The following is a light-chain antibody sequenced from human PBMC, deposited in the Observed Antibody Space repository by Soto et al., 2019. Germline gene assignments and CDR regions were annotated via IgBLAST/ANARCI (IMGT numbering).Light chain of an antibody. Sequence: EIVMTQSPATLSVSPGERATLSCRASQSVGSGLSWYQQKPNQAPRLLIYGASTRATGIPARFSGSGSGTEFTLTISSLQSEDYAVYYCQQYEKWPPPITFGQGTRLEIK. CDR3: QQYEKWPPPIT. J-gene: IGKJ5*01. CDR2: GAS. V-gene: IGKV3-15*01. CDR1: QSVGSG.